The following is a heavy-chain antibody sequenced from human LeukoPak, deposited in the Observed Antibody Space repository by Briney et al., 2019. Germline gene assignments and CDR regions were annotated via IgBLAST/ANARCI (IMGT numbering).Heavy chain of an antibody. V-gene: IGHV3-30*18. J-gene: IGHJ4*02. D-gene: IGHD5-12*01. CDR1: GFTFSSYG. CDR2: IPYDGSNK. Sequence: PGRSLRLSCAASGFTFSSYGMHWVRQAACMGLESAAVIPYDGSNKYYADSVKGRFTISRDNSKNTLYLQMNSLRAEDTAVYYCAKDHIGYSGYDSFYFDYWGQGTLVTVSS. CDR3: AKDHIGYSGYDSFYFDY.